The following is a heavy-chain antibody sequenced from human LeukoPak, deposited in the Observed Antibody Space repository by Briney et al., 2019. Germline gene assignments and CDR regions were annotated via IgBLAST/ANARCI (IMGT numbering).Heavy chain of an antibody. D-gene: IGHD3-22*01. V-gene: IGHV1-69*13. J-gene: IGHJ4*02. CDR1: GGTSSGYA. Sequence: SVEVSCKASGGTSSGYAISWVRQAPGQGLEWMGGIIPIFGTANYAQKFQGRVTITADESTSTAYMELSSLRSEDTAVYHCARDFSYDSSGYWLYWGQGTLVTVSS. CDR2: IIPIFGTA. CDR3: ARDFSYDSSGYWLY.